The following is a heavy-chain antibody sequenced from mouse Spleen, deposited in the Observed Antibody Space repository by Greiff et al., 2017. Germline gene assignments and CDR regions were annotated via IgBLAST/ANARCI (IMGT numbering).Heavy chain of an antibody. CDR1: GFTFSSYA. Sequence: EVQGVESGGGLVKPGGSLKLSCAASGFTFSSYAMSWVRQTPEKRLEWVASISSGGSTYYPDSVKGRFTISRDNARNILYLQMSSLRSEDTAMYYCARGHVITTIDYWGQGTTLTVSS. D-gene: IGHD2-4*01. J-gene: IGHJ2*01. V-gene: IGHV5-6-5*01. CDR3: ARGHVITTIDY. CDR2: ISSGGST.